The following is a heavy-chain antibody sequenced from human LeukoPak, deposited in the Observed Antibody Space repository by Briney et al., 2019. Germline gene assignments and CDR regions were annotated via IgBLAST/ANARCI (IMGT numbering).Heavy chain of an antibody. Sequence: ASVKVSCKASGYTLTSYDINWVRQATGQGLEWMGWMKPNSGNTGYAQKFQGRVTITRNTSMSTACMELSSLRSEDTAVYYCARGRKNRRGYSYGYPPYYYIDYWGQGTLVTVSS. CDR3: ARGRKNRRGYSYGYPPYYYIDY. CDR1: GYTLTSYD. D-gene: IGHD5-18*01. J-gene: IGHJ4*02. CDR2: MKPNSGNT. V-gene: IGHV1-8*03.